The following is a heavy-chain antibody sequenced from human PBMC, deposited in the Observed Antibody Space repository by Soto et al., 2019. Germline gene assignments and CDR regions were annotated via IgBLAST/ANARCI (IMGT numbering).Heavy chain of an antibody. V-gene: IGHV3-66*01. J-gene: IGHJ6*02. Sequence: GGSLRLSCAASGFTVSNNYMSWVRQAPGKGLEYVSVIYSGGTTDYAAPVKGRFTISRDNSKNTLYLQMNSLKTEDTAVYYCTTLDGDYPASAWYYYYVMDVWGQGTTVTVSS. CDR3: TTLDGDYPASAWYYYYVMDV. CDR1: GFTVSNNY. D-gene: IGHD4-17*01. CDR2: IYSGGTT.